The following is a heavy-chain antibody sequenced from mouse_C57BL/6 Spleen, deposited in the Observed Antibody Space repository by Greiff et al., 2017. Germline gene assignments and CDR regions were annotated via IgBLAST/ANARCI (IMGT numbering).Heavy chain of an antibody. Sequence: EVQLQQSGPGLVKPSQSLSLTCSVTGYSITSGYFWNWLRQFPGNKLEWMGYISNDGSNNYNPSLNNRISITRDTSKNQFFLKLNSVTTEDTATYYCARDRGTTVVASYYYAMDYWGQGTSVTVSS. D-gene: IGHD1-1*01. CDR2: ISNDGSN. J-gene: IGHJ4*01. CDR1: GYSITSGYF. CDR3: ARDRGTTVVASYYYAMDY. V-gene: IGHV3-6*01.